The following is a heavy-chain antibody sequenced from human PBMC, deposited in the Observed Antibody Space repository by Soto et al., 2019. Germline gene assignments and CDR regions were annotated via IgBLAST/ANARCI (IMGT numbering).Heavy chain of an antibody. D-gene: IGHD2-8*02. CDR3: AKATATGGGAFDI. CDR2: ILVDGRT. J-gene: IGHJ3*02. V-gene: IGHV3-23*01. Sequence: GGSLRLSCAASGFICSSYDMSWVRQAPGKGLEWVSTILVDGRTFYVDSVEGRFTISRDSSQNTVYLQMNSLTAGDTALYYCAKATATGGGAFDICGQGTMVTDSS. CDR1: GFICSSYD.